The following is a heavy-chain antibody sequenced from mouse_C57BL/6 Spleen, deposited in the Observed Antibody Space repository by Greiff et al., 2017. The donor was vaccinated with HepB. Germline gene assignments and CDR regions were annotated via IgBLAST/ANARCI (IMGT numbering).Heavy chain of an antibody. J-gene: IGHJ2*01. CDR1: GYTFTDYE. CDR2: IDPETGGT. CDR3: TRGVNYYGSSYLFDY. V-gene: IGHV1-15*01. D-gene: IGHD1-1*01. Sequence: VQLQQSGAELVRPGASVTLSCKASGYTFTDYEMHWVKQTPVHGLEWIGAIDPETGGTAYNQKFKGKAILTADKSSSTAYMELRSLTSEDSAVYYCTRGVNYYGSSYLFDYWGQGTTLTVSS.